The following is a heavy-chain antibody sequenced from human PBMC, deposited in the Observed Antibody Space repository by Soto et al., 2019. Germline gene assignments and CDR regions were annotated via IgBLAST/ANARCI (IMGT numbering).Heavy chain of an antibody. CDR2: INSDGSNR. V-gene: IGHV3-74*01. J-gene: IGHJ4*02. D-gene: IGHD4-17*01. CDR3: AKRPYTVTTIY. CDR1: GFTFKNYW. Sequence: GGSLRLSCEASGFTFKNYWMHWVRQAPGKGLVWVSRINSDGSNRRYADSVQGRFTISRDNAKNTLCLQMNSLRAEDTAVYYCAKRPYTVTTIYWGQGTLVTVSS.